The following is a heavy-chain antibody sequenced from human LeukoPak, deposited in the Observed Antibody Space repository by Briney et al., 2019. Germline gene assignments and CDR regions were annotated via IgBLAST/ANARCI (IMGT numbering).Heavy chain of an antibody. CDR1: GGSFSGYY. Sequence: SETLSLTCAVYGGSFSGYYWSWIRQPPGKGLEWIGEINHSGSTNYNPSLKSRVTISVDTSKNQFSLKLSSVTAADTAVYYCATGGARWVRYWYFDLWGRGTLVTVSS. D-gene: IGHD1-14*01. CDR3: ATGGARWVRYWYFDL. CDR2: INHSGST. J-gene: IGHJ2*01. V-gene: IGHV4-34*01.